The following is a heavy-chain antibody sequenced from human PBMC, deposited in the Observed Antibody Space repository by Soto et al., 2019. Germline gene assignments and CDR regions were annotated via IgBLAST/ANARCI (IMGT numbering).Heavy chain of an antibody. CDR3: ARDIVVVPAAGKGNWFDP. Sequence: ASVKVSCKASGYTFTSYGISWVRQAPGQGLEWMGWISAYNGNTNYAQKLQGRVTMTTDTSTSTAYMELGSLRSDDTAVYYCARDIVVVPAAGKGNWFDPWGQGTLVTVSS. CDR2: ISAYNGNT. J-gene: IGHJ5*02. CDR1: GYTFTSYG. V-gene: IGHV1-18*01. D-gene: IGHD2-2*01.